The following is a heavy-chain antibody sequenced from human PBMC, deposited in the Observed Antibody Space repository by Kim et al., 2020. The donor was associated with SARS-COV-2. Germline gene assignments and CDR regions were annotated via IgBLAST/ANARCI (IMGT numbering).Heavy chain of an antibody. J-gene: IGHJ4*02. Sequence: SETLSLTCAVYGGSFIGYYWNWIRQPPGKGLEWIGEINHSGSTNYNPYRKSRVTISVDTSKNQFSLKLSSVTAADTAVYYCARGRYSSSWYEPKEYFDYWGQGTLVTVSS. D-gene: IGHD6-13*01. CDR1: GGSFIGYY. CDR3: ARGRYSSSWYEPKEYFDY. CDR2: INHSGST. V-gene: IGHV4-34*01.